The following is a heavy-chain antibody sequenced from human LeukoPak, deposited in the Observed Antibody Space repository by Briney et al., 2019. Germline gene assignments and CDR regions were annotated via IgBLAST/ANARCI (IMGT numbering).Heavy chain of an antibody. Sequence: GGSLRLSCAASGFIFSNYNINWVRQAPGKGLEWVSYISSSSSTKYYADSVKGRFTISRDNAKNSLYLQMNSLRAEDTAVYYCARSPDGYSYGYLYWGQGTLVNVSS. CDR1: GFIFSNYN. V-gene: IGHV3-48*04. J-gene: IGHJ4*02. D-gene: IGHD5-18*01. CDR3: ARSPDGYSYGYLY. CDR2: ISSSSSTK.